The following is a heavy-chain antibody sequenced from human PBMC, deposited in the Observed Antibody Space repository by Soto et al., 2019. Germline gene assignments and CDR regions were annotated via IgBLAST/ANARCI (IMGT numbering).Heavy chain of an antibody. V-gene: IGHV1-69*04. CDR1: GATFSSYT. J-gene: IGHJ3*02. CDR2: IIPILGIA. CDR3: ARDPIVVVVAATDAFDI. D-gene: IGHD2-15*01. Sequence: ASVKVSCKASGATFSSYTISWVRQAPGQGLEWMGRIIPILGIANYAQKFQGRVTITADKSTSTAYMELSSLRSEDTAVYYCARDPIVVVVAATDAFDIWGQGTMVTVSS.